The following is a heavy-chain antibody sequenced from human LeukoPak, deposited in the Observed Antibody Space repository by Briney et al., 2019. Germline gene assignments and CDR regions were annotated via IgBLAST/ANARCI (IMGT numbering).Heavy chain of an antibody. D-gene: IGHD1-26*01. CDR3: ARVKAGATISDFYYYYMDV. J-gene: IGHJ6*03. CDR2: ITSNGGNI. CDR1: GFTFSDYT. V-gene: IGHV3-64*01. Sequence: GGSLRLSCAASGFTFSDYTMRWVRQAPGKRLEYVSAITSNGGNIHYANSVKGRFTISRDNSKNSLYLQMGGLRTEDMAVYHCARVKAGATISDFYYYYMDVWGKGTTVTVSS.